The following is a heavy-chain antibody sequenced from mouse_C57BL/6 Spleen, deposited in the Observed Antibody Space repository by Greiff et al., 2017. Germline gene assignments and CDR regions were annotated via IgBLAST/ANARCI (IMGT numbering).Heavy chain of an antibody. V-gene: IGHV1-5*01. CDR1: GYTFTSYW. D-gene: IGHD1-1*01. J-gene: IGHJ2*01. CDR3: TRTIYGSPYYFDY. Sequence: VQLQQSGTVLARPGASVKMSCKTSGYTFTSYWMHWVKQRPGQGLEWIGAIYPGNSDTSYNQKFKGKAKLTAVTSASTAYMELSSLTNEDSAVYYCTRTIYGSPYYFDYWGQGTTLTVSS. CDR2: IYPGNSDT.